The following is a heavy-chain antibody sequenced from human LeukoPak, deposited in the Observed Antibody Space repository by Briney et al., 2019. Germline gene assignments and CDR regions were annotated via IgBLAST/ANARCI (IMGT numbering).Heavy chain of an antibody. V-gene: IGHV3-11*01. CDR2: ISSSGSTI. CDR3: ARDSEPYYYDSSGYYPFDY. Sequence: PGGSLRLSCAASGFTFSDYYMSWIRQAPGKGLEWVSYISSSGSTIYYADSVKGRFTISRDNAKNSLYLQMNSLRAEDTAVYYCARDSEPYYYDSSGYYPFDYWGQGTLVTVSS. J-gene: IGHJ4*02. CDR1: GFTFSDYY. D-gene: IGHD3-22*01.